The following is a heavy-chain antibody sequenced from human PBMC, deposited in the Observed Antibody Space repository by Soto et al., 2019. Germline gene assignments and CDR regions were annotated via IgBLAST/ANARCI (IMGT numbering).Heavy chain of an antibody. CDR2: IYHSGST. CDR3: AREDYSNYGGWFDP. D-gene: IGHD4-4*01. Sequence: SETLSLTCTVSGGSISSYYWSWIRQPPGKGLEWIGYIYHSGSTYYNPSLKSRVTISVDRSKNQFSLKLSSVTAADTAVYYCAREDYSNYGGWFDPWGQGTLVTVSS. CDR1: GGSISSYY. J-gene: IGHJ5*02. V-gene: IGHV4-59*12.